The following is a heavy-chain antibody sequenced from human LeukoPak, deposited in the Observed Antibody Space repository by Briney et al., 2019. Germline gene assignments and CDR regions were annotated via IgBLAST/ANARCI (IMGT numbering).Heavy chain of an antibody. J-gene: IGHJ4*02. D-gene: IGHD5-24*01. V-gene: IGHV4-30-4*01. CDR1: GDSISNGNSY. CDR3: ARRGDDYNSPFDY. Sequence: SETLSLTCTVSGDSISNGNSYWSWIRQPPGKGLEWIGSIYYSGFTYYNPSLKSRLSISLDTPENQFSLKLSSVTAADTAVYYCARRGDDYNSPFDYWGQGTLVTVSS. CDR2: IYYSGFT.